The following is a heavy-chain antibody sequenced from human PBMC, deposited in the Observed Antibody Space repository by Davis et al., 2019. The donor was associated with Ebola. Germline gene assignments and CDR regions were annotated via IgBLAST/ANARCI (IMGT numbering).Heavy chain of an antibody. CDR2: IYYSGIT. J-gene: IGHJ4*02. V-gene: IGHV4-39*01. CDR3: ARRFRIAAAGTDY. D-gene: IGHD6-13*01. CDR1: GGSIISSSSY. Sequence: MPSETLSLTCTVSGGSIISSSSYWGWIRQPPRKGLEWIGSIYYSGITYYNPSLKSRVTISVDTSKNQFSLEVRSVTAADTAVYYCARRFRIAAAGTDYWGQGTLVTVSS.